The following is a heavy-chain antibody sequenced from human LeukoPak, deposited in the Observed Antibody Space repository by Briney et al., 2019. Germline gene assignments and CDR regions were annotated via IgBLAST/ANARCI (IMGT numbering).Heavy chain of an antibody. D-gene: IGHD5-12*01. J-gene: IGHJ4*02. CDR1: GFTFSTYA. V-gene: IGHV3-30-3*01. CDR2: FSYDGSTK. CDR3: ARAKEGFSGFDYLFDY. Sequence: GRSLRLSCAASGFTFSTYAMHWVRQAPGKGLEWVALFSYDGSTKYYADSVKGRFTISRDNSKKSLCLQMNSLRAEDTAVYYCARAKEGFSGFDYLFDYWGQGTLVTVSS.